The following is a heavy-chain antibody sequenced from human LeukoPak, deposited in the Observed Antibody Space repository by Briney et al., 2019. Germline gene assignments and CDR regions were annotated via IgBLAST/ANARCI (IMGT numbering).Heavy chain of an antibody. CDR3: ARKYGSGSYGWFDP. CDR1: GGSISDYY. J-gene: IGHJ5*02. Sequence: SETLSLTCTVSGGSISDYYWSWIRQPPGKGLEWIGYIYYSGSTNYNPSLKSRVTISLDTSKNQFSLKLSSVTAADTAVYFCARKYGSGSYGWFDPWGQGTLVTVSS. V-gene: IGHV4-59*01. CDR2: IYYSGST. D-gene: IGHD3-10*01.